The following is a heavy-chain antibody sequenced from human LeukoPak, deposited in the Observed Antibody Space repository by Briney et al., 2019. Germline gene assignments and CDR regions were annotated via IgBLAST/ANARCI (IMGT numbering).Heavy chain of an antibody. Sequence: SETLSLTCTVSGGSISTYYWSWIRQPPGKGLEWIGYIFYSGSTTYNPSLKSRVTISVDTSQNQFSLILRSVTAADTAVYYCARDYKGTPPDNLIFGVVIHPWFDPWGQGTLVTVSS. J-gene: IGHJ5*02. CDR3: ARDYKGTPPDNLIFGVVIHPWFDP. D-gene: IGHD3-3*01. V-gene: IGHV4-59*01. CDR2: IFYSGST. CDR1: GGSISTYY.